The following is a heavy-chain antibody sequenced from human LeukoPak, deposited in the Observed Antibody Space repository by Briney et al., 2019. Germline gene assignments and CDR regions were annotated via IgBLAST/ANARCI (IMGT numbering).Heavy chain of an antibody. CDR1: GYTFVSQG. Sequence: ASAKVSCKASGYTFVSQGINWVRQAPGQGLEWMGWIGAYNGDTNYAQKFQGRITMTTDTSTSTAYLELGGLRSDDTAVYYCTKDFEDTALFKSWGQGTLVTVSS. J-gene: IGHJ5*02. V-gene: IGHV1-18*01. CDR3: TKDFEDTALFKS. CDR2: IGAYNGDT. D-gene: IGHD5-18*01.